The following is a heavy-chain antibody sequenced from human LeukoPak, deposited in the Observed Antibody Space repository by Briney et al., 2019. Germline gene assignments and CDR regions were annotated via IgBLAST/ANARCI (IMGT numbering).Heavy chain of an antibody. Sequence: SETLSLTCTVSGGSISSTDYYWGWIRQPPGKGLEWIGSIYYSGSTYYNPSLKSRVTISVYTSNNQFSLRLHSVTAADTAVYYCARLRCNGGLCYWFDYWGQGTLVTVYS. CDR2: IYYSGST. CDR1: GGSISSTDYY. J-gene: IGHJ4*02. CDR3: ARLRCNGGLCYWFDY. D-gene: IGHD2-8*02. V-gene: IGHV4-39*01.